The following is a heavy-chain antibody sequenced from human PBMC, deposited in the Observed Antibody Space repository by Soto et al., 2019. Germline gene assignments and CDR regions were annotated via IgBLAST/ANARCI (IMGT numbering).Heavy chain of an antibody. V-gene: IGHV1-69*10. CDR3: ARSVGRHPSETPRGHSFGAGSLFPFDH. Sequence: SVKVSCKASGGTFTTYTVYWVRQAPGQGLEWVGGLIPIFDIANYAEEFRGRVTITADKSTNTASMELSSLTSADTAVYFCARSVGRHPSETPRGHSFGAGSLFPFDHWGQGTLVTVSS. J-gene: IGHJ4*02. D-gene: IGHD2-15*01. CDR1: GGTFTTYT. CDR2: LIPIFDIA.